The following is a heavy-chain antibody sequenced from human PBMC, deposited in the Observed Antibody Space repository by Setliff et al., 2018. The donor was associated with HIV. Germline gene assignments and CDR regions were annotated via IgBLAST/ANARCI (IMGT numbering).Heavy chain of an antibody. CDR2: ISSNGGST. V-gene: IGHV3-64D*09. J-gene: IGHJ4*02. CDR1: GFTFSSYV. Sequence: GALRLSCSASGFTFSSYVMHWVRQAPGKGLEYVSAISSNGGSTYYADSVKGRFTISRDNSKNTLYLQMSSLRVEDTAVYYCVKAVIVVIPAAIFDYWGQGTLVTVSS. D-gene: IGHD2-2*01. CDR3: VKAVIVVIPAAIFDY.